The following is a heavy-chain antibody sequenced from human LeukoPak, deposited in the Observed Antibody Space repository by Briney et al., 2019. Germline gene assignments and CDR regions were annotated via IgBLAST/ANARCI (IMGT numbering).Heavy chain of an antibody. CDR1: GYTFTGYY. CDR2: INPNSGGT. CDR3: ARGWDFYYGSGSYFDAFDI. V-gene: IGHV1-2*04. J-gene: IGHJ3*02. D-gene: IGHD3-10*01. Sequence: ASVKVSCKASGYTFTGYYMHWVRQAPGQGLEWMGWINPNSGGTNYAQKFQGWVTMTRDTSISTAYMELSRLRSDDTAVYYCARGWDFYYGSGSYFDAFDIWGQGTMVTVSS.